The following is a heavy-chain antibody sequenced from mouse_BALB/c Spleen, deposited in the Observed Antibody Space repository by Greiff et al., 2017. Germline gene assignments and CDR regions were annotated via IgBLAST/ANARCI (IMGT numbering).Heavy chain of an antibody. CDR2: ISSGGSYT. J-gene: IGHJ4*01. CDR3: TRDVGDYDGYAMDY. D-gene: IGHD2-4*01. Sequence: EVMLVESGGGLVKPGGSLKLSCAASGFTFSSYTMSWVRQTPEKRLEWVATISSGGSYTYYPDSVKGRFTISRDNAKNTLYLQMSSLKSEDTAMYYCTRDVGDYDGYAMDYWGQGTSVTVSS. V-gene: IGHV5-6-4*01. CDR1: GFTFSSYT.